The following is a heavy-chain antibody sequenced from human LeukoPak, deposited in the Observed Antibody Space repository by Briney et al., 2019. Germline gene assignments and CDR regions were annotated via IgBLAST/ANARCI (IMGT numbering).Heavy chain of an antibody. CDR3: ARVGWLQRLDY. CDR1: GFTFTNYA. V-gene: IGHV4-34*01. Sequence: GSLRLSCAASGFTFTNYAMSWVRQPPGKGLEWIGEINHSGSTNYNPSLKSRVTISVDTSKNQFSLKLSSVTAADTAVYYCARVGWLQRLDYWGQGTLVTVSS. J-gene: IGHJ4*02. CDR2: INHSGST. D-gene: IGHD3-22*01.